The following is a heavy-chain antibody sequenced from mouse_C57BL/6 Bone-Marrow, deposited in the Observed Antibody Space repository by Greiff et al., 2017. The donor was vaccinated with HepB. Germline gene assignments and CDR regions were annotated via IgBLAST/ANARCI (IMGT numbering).Heavy chain of an antibody. CDR3: ARRQLRLQFAY. Sequence: EVQLVESGGGLVKSGGSLKLSCAASGFTFSDYGMHWVRQAPEKGLEWVAYISSGSSTIYYADTVKGRFTISRDNAKNTLFLQMTSLRSEDTAMYYCARRQLRLQFAYWGQGTLVTVSA. CDR2: ISSGSSTI. D-gene: IGHD3-2*02. J-gene: IGHJ3*01. CDR1: GFTFSDYG. V-gene: IGHV5-17*01.